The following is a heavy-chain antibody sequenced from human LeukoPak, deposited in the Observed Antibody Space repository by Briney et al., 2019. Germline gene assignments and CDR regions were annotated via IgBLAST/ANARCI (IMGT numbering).Heavy chain of an antibody. CDR2: VNQDGSVK. Sequence: PGGALRLSCAVFGFTFSNYWMSWVRPAPGKGLERVANVNQDGSVKYYAGSVNGRFTISRDNAKNSLYLQMNSLRDEDTAVYYCARIGYSSSCTDYWGQGTLVTVSS. CDR3: ARIGYSSSCTDY. CDR1: GFTFSNYW. J-gene: IGHJ4*02. V-gene: IGHV3-7*01. D-gene: IGHD6-6*01.